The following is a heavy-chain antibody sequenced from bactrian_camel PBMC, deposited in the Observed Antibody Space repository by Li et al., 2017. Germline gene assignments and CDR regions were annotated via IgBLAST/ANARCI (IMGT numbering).Heavy chain of an antibody. J-gene: IGHJ4*01. CDR3: AAKREAIPATMLDASGYNY. CDR2: IFSGGPYT. Sequence: HVQLVESGGGSMQAGGSLTLACAASWNTYSWSMAWFRQTPGQEREGVAAIFSGGPYTYYADWVKGRFTMSQDADKNTLYLQMNSLKPDDTGMYYCAAKREAIPATMLDASGYNYWGQGTQVTVS. V-gene: IGHV3S57*01. CDR1: WNTYSWS. D-gene: IGHD4*01.